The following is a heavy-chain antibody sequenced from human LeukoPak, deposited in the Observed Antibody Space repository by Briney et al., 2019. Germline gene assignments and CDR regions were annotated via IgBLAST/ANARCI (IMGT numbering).Heavy chain of an antibody. Sequence: GSVQVSCKASGYTFTSYGISWVRQAPGQGLEWMGWISGNNGNTNYAQKLQGRVTMTTDTSTSTAYMELRSPRSDDTAVYYCARPNIAAAASFDYWGQGTLVIVSS. D-gene: IGHD6-13*01. CDR3: ARPNIAAAASFDY. CDR1: GYTFTSYG. J-gene: IGHJ4*02. V-gene: IGHV1-18*01. CDR2: ISGNNGNT.